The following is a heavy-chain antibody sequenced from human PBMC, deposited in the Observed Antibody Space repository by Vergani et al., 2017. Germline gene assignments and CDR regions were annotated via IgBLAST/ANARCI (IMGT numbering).Heavy chain of an antibody. CDR3: ARCHYDSSGYYXIDY. D-gene: IGHD3-22*01. CDR2: ISSSSSYI. CDR1: GFTFSSYS. Sequence: EVQLVESGGGLVKPGGSLRLSCAASGFTFSSYSMNWVRQAPGKGLEWVSSISSSSSYIYYADSVKGRFTISRDNAKNSLYLQMNSLRAEDTAVYYCARCHYDSSGYYXIDYWGQGTLVTVSS. V-gene: IGHV3-21*01. J-gene: IGHJ4*02.